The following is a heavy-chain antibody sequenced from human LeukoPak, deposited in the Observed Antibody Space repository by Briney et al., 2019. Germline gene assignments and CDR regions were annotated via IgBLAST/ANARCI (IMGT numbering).Heavy chain of an antibody. CDR2: IYPGDSDT. J-gene: IGHJ5*02. D-gene: IGHD6-6*01. CDR3: ARQLRESITANWFDP. CDR1: GYSFTSYW. Sequence: ESLKISCKGSGYSFTSYWIGWVHQMPGKGLEWMGIIYPGDSDTRYSPSFQGQVTISADKSISTAYLQWSSLRASDTAMYYCARQLRESITANWFDPWGQGTQVTVYS. V-gene: IGHV5-51*07.